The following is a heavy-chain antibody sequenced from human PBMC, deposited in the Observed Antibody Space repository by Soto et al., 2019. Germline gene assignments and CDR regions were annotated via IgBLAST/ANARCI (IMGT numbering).Heavy chain of an antibody. V-gene: IGHV4-39*01. J-gene: IGHJ4*02. CDR2: IYYSGST. CDR3: ARHLAAAGINDY. D-gene: IGHD6-13*01. CDR1: GGSIISSIYY. Sequence: SETLSLTSTVSGGSIISSIYYLGWIRQPPGKGLEWIGSIYYSGSTYYNPSLKSRVTISVDTSKNQFSLKLSSVTAADTAVYYCARHLAAAGINDYWGQGTLVTVSS.